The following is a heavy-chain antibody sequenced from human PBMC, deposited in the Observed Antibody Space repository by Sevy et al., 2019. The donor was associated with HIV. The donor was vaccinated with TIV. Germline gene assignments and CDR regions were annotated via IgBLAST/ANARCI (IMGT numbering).Heavy chain of an antibody. Sequence: ASVKVSCKASGYTFTSYGISWVRQAPGQGLEWMGWIVTYNGNKKYSQMVQDRVTMTTDTSTSTAYMELRSLTSDDTAVYFCARISTLRGKFNWFDPWGQGTLVTVSS. V-gene: IGHV1-18*01. D-gene: IGHD3-10*01. J-gene: IGHJ5*02. CDR3: ARISTLRGKFNWFDP. CDR1: GYTFTSYG. CDR2: IVTYNGNK.